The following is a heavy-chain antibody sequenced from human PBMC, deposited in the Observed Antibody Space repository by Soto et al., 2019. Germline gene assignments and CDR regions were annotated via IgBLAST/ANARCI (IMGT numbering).Heavy chain of an antibody. CDR2: IYPGDSDT. CDR1: GYSFTSYW. D-gene: IGHD3-3*01. CDR3: ARLDITIFGVVLTDAFDI. Sequence: PGESLKISCKGSGYSFTSYWIGWLRQMPGKGLEWMGIIYPGDSDTRYSPSFQGQVTISADKSISTAYLQWSSLKASDTAMYYCARLDITIFGVVLTDAFDIWGQGTMVTVSS. J-gene: IGHJ3*02. V-gene: IGHV5-51*01.